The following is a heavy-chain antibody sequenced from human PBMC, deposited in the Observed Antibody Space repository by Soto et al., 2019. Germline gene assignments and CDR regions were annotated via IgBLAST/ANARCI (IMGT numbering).Heavy chain of an antibody. V-gene: IGHV1-69*01. CDR3: ARSGAGTTLNYYYGMDV. D-gene: IGHD1-7*01. CDR2: IIPIFGTA. Sequence: QVQLVQSGAEVKKPGSSVKVSCTASGGTFSSYAISWVRQAPGQGLEWMGGIIPIFGTANYAQKFQGRVTITADESTSTAYMELSSLRSEDTAVYYCARSGAGTTLNYYYGMDVWGQGTTVTVSS. CDR1: GGTFSSYA. J-gene: IGHJ6*02.